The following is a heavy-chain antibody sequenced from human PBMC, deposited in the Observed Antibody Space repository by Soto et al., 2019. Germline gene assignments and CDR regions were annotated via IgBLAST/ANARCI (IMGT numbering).Heavy chain of an antibody. CDR1: GGSIGSYY. V-gene: IGHV4-59*08. CDR3: ARGGWRQIDY. CDR2: IYYSGST. Sequence: QVQLQESGPGLVKPSETLSLTCSVSGGSIGSYYWSWIRQPPGKGLEWIGYIYYSGSTNYNPSLKSRVTISVDTSKNQFSLKLSSVTAAVTAVYYCARGGWRQIDYWGQGTLVTVSS. J-gene: IGHJ4*02. D-gene: IGHD3-3*01.